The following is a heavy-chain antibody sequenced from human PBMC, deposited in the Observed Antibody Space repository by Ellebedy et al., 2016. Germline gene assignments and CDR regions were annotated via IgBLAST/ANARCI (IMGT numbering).Heavy chain of an antibody. CDR3: AREKRGDDYGYDY. Sequence: SETLSLXCTVSGGSISSYYWSWIRQPPGKGLEWIGYIYYSGSTNYNPSLKSRITISVDTSKKQFSLKLSSVTAADTAVYYCAREKRGDDYGYDYWGQGTLVTVSS. CDR2: IYYSGST. D-gene: IGHD4-17*01. J-gene: IGHJ4*02. V-gene: IGHV4-59*13. CDR1: GGSISSYY.